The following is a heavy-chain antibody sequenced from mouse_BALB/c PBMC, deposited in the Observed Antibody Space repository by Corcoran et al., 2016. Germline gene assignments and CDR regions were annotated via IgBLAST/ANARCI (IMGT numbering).Heavy chain of an antibody. CDR1: GYTFTSYV. CDR3: ASTATGWYFDV. CDR2: INPYNDGT. Sequence: EVQLQQSGPELVKPGASVKMSCKASGYTFTSYVMHWVKQKPGQGLEWIGYINPYNDGTKYNEKFKGKATLTSDKSSSTAYMELSSLTSEDSAVYYCASTATGWYFDVWGAGTTVTVSS. J-gene: IGHJ1*01. D-gene: IGHD1-2*01. V-gene: IGHV1S136*01.